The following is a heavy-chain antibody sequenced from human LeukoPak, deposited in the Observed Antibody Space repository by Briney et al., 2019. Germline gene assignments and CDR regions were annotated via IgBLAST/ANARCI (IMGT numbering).Heavy chain of an antibody. Sequence: ASVKVSCKASGYTFTSYGISWVRQAPGQWLEWMGWISAYNGNTNYAQKLQGRVTMTTDTSTSTAYMELRSLRSDDTAVYYCARDFGIVVVSEGRRNSFDPWGQGTLVTVSS. D-gene: IGHD2-15*01. CDR3: ARDFGIVVVSEGRRNSFDP. CDR1: GYTFTSYG. CDR2: ISAYNGNT. V-gene: IGHV1-18*01. J-gene: IGHJ5*02.